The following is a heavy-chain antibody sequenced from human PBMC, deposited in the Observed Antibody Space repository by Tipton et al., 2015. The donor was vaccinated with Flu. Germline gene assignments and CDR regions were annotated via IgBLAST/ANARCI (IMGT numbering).Heavy chain of an antibody. Sequence: GLVKPSETLSLTCAVSGYSISSGYYWGWIRQPPGKGLEWIGSIYHSGSTYYNPSLKSRVTISVDTSKNQFSLKLSSVTAADTAVYYCARCKDGSGSRHDRYYFDYWGQGTLVTVSS. V-gene: IGHV4-38-2*01. CDR2: IYHSGST. J-gene: IGHJ4*02. CDR1: GYSISSGYY. D-gene: IGHD3-10*01. CDR3: ARCKDGSGSRHDRYYFDY.